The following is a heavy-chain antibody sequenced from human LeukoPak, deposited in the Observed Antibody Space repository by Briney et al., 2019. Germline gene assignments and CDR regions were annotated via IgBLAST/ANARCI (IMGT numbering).Heavy chain of an antibody. D-gene: IGHD6-13*01. CDR2: IIPIFGTA. J-gene: IGHJ5*02. CDR3: ARGRPYSSSNWFDP. V-gene: IGHV1-69*05. CDR1: GGTFLSYA. Sequence: ASVNVSCKASGGTFLSYAISWVRQAPGQGLEWMGGIIPIFGTANYAQKFQGRVTITTDESTSTAYMELSSLRSEDTAVYYCARGRPYSSSNWFDPWGQGTLVTVSS.